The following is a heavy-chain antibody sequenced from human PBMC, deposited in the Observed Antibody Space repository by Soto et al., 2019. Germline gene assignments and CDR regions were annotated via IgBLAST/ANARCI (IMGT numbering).Heavy chain of an antibody. CDR1: GGSISSDGPY. J-gene: IGHJ4*02. V-gene: IGHV4-31*03. Sequence: QVLLQESGPGLVKPSQTLSLTCTVSGGSISSDGPYWSWIRQHPGKGLEWIGYIYSRGGTYYNPTLENRITISLDTSKTQVSLRLSSVTAADTAICYCARSLPGYFGPEHSDHWGQGTHVTVSS. D-gene: IGHD3-22*01. CDR3: ARSLPGYFGPEHSDH. CDR2: IYSRGGT.